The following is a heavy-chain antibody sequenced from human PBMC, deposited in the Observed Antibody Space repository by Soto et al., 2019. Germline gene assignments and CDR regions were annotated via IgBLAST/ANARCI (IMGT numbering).Heavy chain of an antibody. D-gene: IGHD6-13*01. J-gene: IGHJ4*02. Sequence: EVQRVESGGGLVQPGGSLRLSCAASGFTFSSYSMNWDRQAPGKGLEWVSYISSSSSTIYYADSVKGRFTISRDNAKNSLYLQMNSLRAEDTAVYYCARGTGSWYGFLDYGCQGTLVTVSS. V-gene: IGHV3-48*01. CDR3: ARGTGSWYGFLDY. CDR2: ISSSSSTI. CDR1: GFTFSSYS.